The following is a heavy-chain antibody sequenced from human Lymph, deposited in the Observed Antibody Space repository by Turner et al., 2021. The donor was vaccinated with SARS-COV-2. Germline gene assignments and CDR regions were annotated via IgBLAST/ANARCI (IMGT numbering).Heavy chain of an antibody. D-gene: IGHD3-10*01. V-gene: IGHV1-2*02. J-gene: IGHJ4*02. CDR3: ARSRDLQSMVRGVDPFDY. Sequence: QVQLVQSGAELKKPGASVKVSCKASGYTFTGYYIPWVRQAPGQGLEWMGWINPNSGGTNYAQRFQGRVTMTRDTSLSTAYMQLSRLRSDDTAVYYCARSRDLQSMVRGVDPFDYWGQGTLVTVSS. CDR2: INPNSGGT. CDR1: GYTFTGYY.